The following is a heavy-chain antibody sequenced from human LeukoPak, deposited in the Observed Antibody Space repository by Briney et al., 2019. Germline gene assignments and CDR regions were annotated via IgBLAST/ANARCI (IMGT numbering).Heavy chain of an antibody. J-gene: IGHJ5*02. V-gene: IGHV3-33*01. CDR2: IWYDGSNK. D-gene: IGHD3-10*01. CDR3: ARGGSGSYYKTLSNWFDP. Sequence: GRSLRLPCAASGFTFSSYGMHWVRQAPGKGLEWVAVIWYDGSNKYYADSVKGRFTISRDNSKNTLYLQMNSLRAEDTAVYYCARGGSGSYYKTLSNWFDPWGQGTLVTVSS. CDR1: GFTFSSYG.